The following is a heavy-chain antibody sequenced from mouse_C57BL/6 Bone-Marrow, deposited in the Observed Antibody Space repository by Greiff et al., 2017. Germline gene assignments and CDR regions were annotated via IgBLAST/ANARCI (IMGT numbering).Heavy chain of an antibody. CDR2: IDPSDSYT. CDR3: ARDILLRGFAY. CDR1: GYTFTSYW. V-gene: IGHV1-59*01. J-gene: IGHJ3*01. D-gene: IGHD1-1*01. Sequence: QVQLQQSGAELVRPGTSVKLSCKASGYTFTSYWMHWVKQRPGQGLEWIGVIDPSDSYTNYNQKFKGKATLTVDTSSSTTYMQLRSLTSEDSAVYYCARDILLRGFAYWGQGTLVTVSA.